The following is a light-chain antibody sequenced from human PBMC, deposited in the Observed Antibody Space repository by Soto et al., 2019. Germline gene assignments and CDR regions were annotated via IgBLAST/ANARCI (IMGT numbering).Light chain of an antibody. V-gene: IGKV3-20*01. CDR2: GAS. J-gene: IGKJ1*01. CDR1: QSVSGSY. Sequence: IVLTQSPGTLSLSPGERATLSYRASQSVSGSYLAWHQQKPGQAPRLLIYGASSRATGIPDRFTGSGSGTDFTLTISRLEPEDFAVYYCQQYGSTPTFGQGTKVEIK. CDR3: QQYGSTPT.